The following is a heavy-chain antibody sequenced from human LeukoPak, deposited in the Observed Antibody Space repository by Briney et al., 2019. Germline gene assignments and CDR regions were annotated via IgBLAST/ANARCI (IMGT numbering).Heavy chain of an antibody. V-gene: IGHV1-2*04. CDR1: GYTFTGYY. CDR3: AREWVNSGSYGPYYYGMDV. D-gene: IGHD1-26*01. Sequence: ASVKVSCKASGYTFTGYYMHWVRQAPGQGLEWMGWINPNSGGTNYAQKFQGWVTMTRDTSISTAYMELSRLRSDDTAVYYCAREWVNSGSYGPYYYGMDVWGQGTTVTVSS. CDR2: INPNSGGT. J-gene: IGHJ6*02.